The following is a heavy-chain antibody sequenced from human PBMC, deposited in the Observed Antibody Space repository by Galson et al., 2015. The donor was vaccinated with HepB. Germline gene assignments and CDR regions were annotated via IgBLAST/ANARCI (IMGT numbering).Heavy chain of an antibody. D-gene: IGHD3-3*01. CDR1: GGSISSGSYY. CDR3: ARGIEGNDFWSGYYNPLYMDV. J-gene: IGHJ6*03. Sequence: TLSLTCTVSGGSISSGSYYWSWLRQPAGKGLEWIGRIYTSGSTNYNPSLKSRVTMSVDTSKNQFSLKLSSVTAADTAVYYCARGIEGNDFWSGYYNPLYMDVWGKGTTVTVSS. CDR2: IYTSGST. V-gene: IGHV4-61*02.